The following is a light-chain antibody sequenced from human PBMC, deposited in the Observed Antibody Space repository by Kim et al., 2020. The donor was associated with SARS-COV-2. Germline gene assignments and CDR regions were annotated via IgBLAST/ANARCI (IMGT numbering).Light chain of an antibody. V-gene: IGLV1-47*01. CDR3: AAWDDSLSGV. J-gene: IGLJ3*02. CDR2: RNN. Sequence: QSALTQPPSASGTPGQRVTISCSGSSSNIGSNYVYWYQQLPGTAPKLLIYRNNQRPSGVPDRFSGSKSGTSASLAISGLRSEDEADYYCAAWDDSLSGVFGGGTQLTVL. CDR1: SSNIGSNY.